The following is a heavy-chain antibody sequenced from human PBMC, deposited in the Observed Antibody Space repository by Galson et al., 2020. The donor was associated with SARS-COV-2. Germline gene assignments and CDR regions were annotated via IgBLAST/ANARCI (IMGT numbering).Heavy chain of an antibody. J-gene: IGHJ4*02. CDR2: INHSGST. CDR1: GGSFRDYF. D-gene: IGHD2-8*01. V-gene: IGHV4-34*01. CDR3: ARRTPVLIRDTDY. Sequence: SETLSLTCAVYGGSFRDYFWTWIRQPPGKGLEWIGEINHSGSTNCNPSLKSRVTISVDTSKNQFSLKVTSVTAADTAVYYCARRTPVLIRDTDYWSQGTLVTLSS.